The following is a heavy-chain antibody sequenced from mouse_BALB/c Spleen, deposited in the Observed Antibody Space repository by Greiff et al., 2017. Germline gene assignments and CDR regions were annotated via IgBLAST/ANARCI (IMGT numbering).Heavy chain of an antibody. CDR3: TRGELGQYFDV. V-gene: IGHV5-6-4*01. Sequence: EVQVVESGGGLVKPGGSLKLSCAASGFTFSSYTMSWVRQTPEKRLEWVATISSGGSYTYYPDSVKGRFTISRDNAKNTLYLQMSSLKSEDTAMYYCTRGELGQYFDVWGAGTTVTVSS. CDR2: ISSGGSYT. D-gene: IGHD4-1*01. CDR1: GFTFSSYT. J-gene: IGHJ1*01.